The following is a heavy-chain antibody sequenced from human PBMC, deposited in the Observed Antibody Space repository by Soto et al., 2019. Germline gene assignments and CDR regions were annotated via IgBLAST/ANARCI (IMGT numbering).Heavy chain of an antibody. V-gene: IGHV3-23*01. CDR3: AKSRGPDSGYDHHY. CDR1: GFTFSSCA. CDR2: ITGSGGTT. Sequence: GGSLRLSCAASGFTFSSCAMTWVRQAPGKGLEWVSSITGSGGTTHSADAVKGRGTISRENFKNTLYLQMNSLRAEDTAVYYCAKSRGPDSGYDHHYWGQGTLVTVSS. J-gene: IGHJ4*02. D-gene: IGHD5-12*01.